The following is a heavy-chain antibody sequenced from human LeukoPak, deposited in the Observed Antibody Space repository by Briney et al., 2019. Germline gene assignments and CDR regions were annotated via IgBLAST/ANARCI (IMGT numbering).Heavy chain of an antibody. CDR3: VKVGDSGHGEYYQH. V-gene: IGHV3-64D*06. J-gene: IGHJ1*01. CDR2: ISSAGGTT. Sequence: PGGSLRLSCSASGFTFRDYPIHWVRQAPGEGLQYVSAISSAGGTTYYADSVRGRFTISRDNSKNTLYLQMSSLRAEDTALYYCVKVGDSGHGEYYQHWGQGTLVTVSS. D-gene: IGHD5-12*01. CDR1: GFTFRDYP.